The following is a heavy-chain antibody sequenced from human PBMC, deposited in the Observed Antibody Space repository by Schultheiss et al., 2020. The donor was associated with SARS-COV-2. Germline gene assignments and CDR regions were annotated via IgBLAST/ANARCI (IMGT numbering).Heavy chain of an antibody. CDR1: GGSISSSSYY. J-gene: IGHJ5*02. CDR3: ARLYSSGWYAGSWFDP. V-gene: IGHV4-39*07. CDR2: IYYSGST. Sequence: SQTLSLTCTVSGGSISSSSYYWGWIRQPPGKGLEWIGSIYYSGSTNYDPSLKSRVTISVDTSKNQFSLKLSSVTAADTAVYYCARLYSSGWYAGSWFDPWGQGTLVTVSS. D-gene: IGHD6-19*01.